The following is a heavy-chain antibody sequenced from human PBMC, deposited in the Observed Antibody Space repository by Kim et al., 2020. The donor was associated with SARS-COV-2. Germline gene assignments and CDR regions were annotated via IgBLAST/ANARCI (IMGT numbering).Heavy chain of an antibody. D-gene: IGHD2-15*01. Sequence: GSLRLSCAASGFTFSSYAMHWVRQAPGKGLEWVAVISYDGSNKYYADSVKGRFTISRDNSKNTLYLQMNSLRAEDTAVYYCARGFGYCSGGSCYSGAFDVWGQGTMVTISS. CDR2: ISYDGSNK. CDR3: ARGFGYCSGGSCYSGAFDV. CDR1: GFTFSSYA. J-gene: IGHJ3*01. V-gene: IGHV3-30*04.